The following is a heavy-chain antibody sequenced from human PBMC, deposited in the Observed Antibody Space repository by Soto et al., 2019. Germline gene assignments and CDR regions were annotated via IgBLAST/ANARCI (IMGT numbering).Heavy chain of an antibody. CDR3: VALGGYTSLPRH. D-gene: IGHD3-16*02. CDR1: GGSVNSDTYS. CDR2: IYHDGST. Sequence: SETLSLTCAVSGGSVNSDTYSWSWIRQPPGKGLEWIGYIYHDGSTYYNPSLRSRVTISVDRSKNHFSLRVTSVTAADTAVYYCVALGGYTSLPRHWGQGTLVTVSS. J-gene: IGHJ4*02. V-gene: IGHV4-30-2*01.